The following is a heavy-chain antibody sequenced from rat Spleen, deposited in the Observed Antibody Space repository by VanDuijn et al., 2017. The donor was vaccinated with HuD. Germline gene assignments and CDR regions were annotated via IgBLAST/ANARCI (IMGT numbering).Heavy chain of an antibody. CDR2: ITDSGSST. V-gene: IGHV5-27*01. CDR3: TTGVY. J-gene: IGHJ2*01. Sequence: EVQLVESGGGLVQPGRSLKLSCAVSGFTFSNSAMAWVRQAPTKGLEWVASITDSGSSTYYRDSVKGRFTISRDNAGSTLYLQMDSLRSEDTATYYCTTGVYWGQGVMVTVSS. CDR1: GFTFSNSA.